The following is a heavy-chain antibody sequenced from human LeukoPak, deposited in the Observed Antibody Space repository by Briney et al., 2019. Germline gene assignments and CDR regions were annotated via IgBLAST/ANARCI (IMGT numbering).Heavy chain of an antibody. V-gene: IGHV3-23*01. CDR2: IRGCGGST. Sequence: GGSLSLSCAASGFTFCIYAMRWARNAPGEGVVWVSAIRGCGGSTYYADTVKGRFTISRDNTKNTLYLQMNSLRAEDTAVYYCAKDYVVRGVIRYFDYWGQGTLVTVSS. J-gene: IGHJ4*02. CDR3: AKDYVVRGVIRYFDY. CDR1: GFTFCIYA. D-gene: IGHD3-10*01.